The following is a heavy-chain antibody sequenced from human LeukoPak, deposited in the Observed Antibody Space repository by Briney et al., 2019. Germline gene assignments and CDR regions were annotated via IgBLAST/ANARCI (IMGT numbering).Heavy chain of an antibody. Sequence: GGSLRLSCAASGFTFSSYTMNWVRQAPGKGLEWVANIKQDGSEKYYVDSVKGRFTISRDNAKNSLYLQMNSLRAEDTAVYYCARARVFGDYSFDYWGQGTLVTVSS. CDR3: ARARVFGDYSFDY. D-gene: IGHD4-17*01. CDR1: GFTFSSYT. J-gene: IGHJ4*02. CDR2: IKQDGSEK. V-gene: IGHV3-7*01.